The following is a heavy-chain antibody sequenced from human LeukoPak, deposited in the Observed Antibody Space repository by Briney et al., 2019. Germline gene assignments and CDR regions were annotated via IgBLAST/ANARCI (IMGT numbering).Heavy chain of an antibody. CDR3: ARFMTTVKDYYYYYMDV. CDR2: MNPNSGNT. J-gene: IGHJ6*03. V-gene: IGHV1-8*02. D-gene: IGHD4-17*01. Sequence: ASVKVSCKASGYTFTSYGISWVRQATGQGLEWMGWMNPNSGNTGYAQKFQGRVTMTRNTSISTAYMELSSLRSEDTAVYYCARFMTTVKDYYYYYMDVWGKGTTVTISS. CDR1: GYTFTSYG.